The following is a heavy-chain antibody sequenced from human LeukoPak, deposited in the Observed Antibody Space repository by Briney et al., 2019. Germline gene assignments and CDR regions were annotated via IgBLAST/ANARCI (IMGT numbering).Heavy chain of an antibody. D-gene: IGHD6-6*01. CDR3: ARRQLERGGEFDY. CDR2: IYPGDSDT. V-gene: IGHV5-51*01. CDR1: GYSFTNYW. J-gene: IGHJ4*02. Sequence: GESLKISCKGSGYSFTNYWIGWVRQMPGKGLEWMGIIYPGDSDTRYSPSFQGQVTISADKSISTAYLQWSSLKASDTAMYYCARRQLERGGEFDYWGQGTLVTVSS.